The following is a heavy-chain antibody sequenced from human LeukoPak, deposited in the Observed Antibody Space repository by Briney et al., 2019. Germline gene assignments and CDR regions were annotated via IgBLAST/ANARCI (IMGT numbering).Heavy chain of an antibody. J-gene: IGHJ6*03. CDR2: IRYDGSQK. CDR1: GFTFSSYG. Sequence: GGSLRLSCAASGFTFSSYGMHWVRQAPGRGLDWVAFIRYDGSQKFYADSVKGRFTISRDNSKNTLSLQMNSLRPEDTAVYYCAKVGYYGSGSYFYHHYYMDVWGKGTTVIISS. CDR3: AKVGYYGSGSYFYHHYYMDV. V-gene: IGHV3-30*02. D-gene: IGHD3-10*01.